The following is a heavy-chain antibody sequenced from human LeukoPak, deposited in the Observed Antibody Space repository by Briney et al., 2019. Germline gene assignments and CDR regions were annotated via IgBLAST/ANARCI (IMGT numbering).Heavy chain of an antibody. Sequence: SETLSLTCTVSGGSISSYYWSWIRQPPGKGLEWIGYIYYSGSTNYNPSLKSRVTISVDTSKNQFSLKLSSVTAADTAVHYCARSGSSGWFGEDGMDVWGQGTTVTVSS. CDR1: GGSISSYY. J-gene: IGHJ6*02. CDR3: ARSGSSGWFGEDGMDV. D-gene: IGHD3-10*01. V-gene: IGHV4-59*08. CDR2: IYYSGST.